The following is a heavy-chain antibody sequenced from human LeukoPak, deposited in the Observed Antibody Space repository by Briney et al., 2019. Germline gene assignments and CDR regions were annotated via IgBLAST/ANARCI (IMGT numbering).Heavy chain of an antibody. Sequence: GGSLRLSCAASGFTFSGYGMHWVRQAPGKRLEWVSSISSSSSYIYYADSVKGRFTISRDNAKNSLYLQMNSLRAEDTAVYYCARGRTIVVVTASDYWGQGTLVTVSS. CDR2: ISSSSSYI. J-gene: IGHJ4*02. CDR3: ARGRTIVVVTASDY. CDR1: GFTFSGYG. V-gene: IGHV3-21*01. D-gene: IGHD2-21*02.